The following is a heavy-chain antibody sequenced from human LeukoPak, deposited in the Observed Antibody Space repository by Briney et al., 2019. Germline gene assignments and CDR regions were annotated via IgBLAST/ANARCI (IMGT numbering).Heavy chain of an antibody. CDR2: IYYSGST. D-gene: IGHD3-22*01. CDR3: ASFENYYDSSGYYLDY. V-gene: IGHV4-30-4*01. J-gene: IGHJ4*02. CDR1: GGSISSGDYH. Sequence: SQTLSLTCTVSGGSISSGDYHWSWIRQPPGKGLEWIGYIYYSGSTYYNPSLKSRVTISVDTSKNQFSLKLSSVTAADTAVYYCASFENYYDSSGYYLDYWGQGTLVTVSS.